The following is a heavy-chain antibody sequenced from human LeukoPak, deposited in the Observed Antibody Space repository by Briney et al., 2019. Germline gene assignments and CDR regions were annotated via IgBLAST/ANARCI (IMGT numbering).Heavy chain of an antibody. CDR1: GFTFSSYA. V-gene: IGHV3-23*01. Sequence: GGSLRLSCAASGFTFSSYAMSWVRQAPGKGLEWVSAISGSGGSTYYADSVKGRFTISRGNSKNTLYLQMNSLRAEDTAVYYCAILWSDYGDYLDYWGQGTLVTVSS. CDR2: ISGSGGST. J-gene: IGHJ4*02. D-gene: IGHD4-17*01. CDR3: AILWSDYGDYLDY.